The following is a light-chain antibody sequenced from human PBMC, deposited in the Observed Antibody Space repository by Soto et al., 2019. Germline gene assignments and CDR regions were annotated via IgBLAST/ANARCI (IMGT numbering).Light chain of an antibody. V-gene: IGLV2-14*01. J-gene: IGLJ1*01. CDR2: EVS. CDR1: SSDVGGYNY. CDR3: QSYDTSLGGSRV. Sequence: QSALTQPASVSGSPGQSITISCTGSSSDVGGYNYVSWYQQHPGKAPKLMIYEVSNRPSGISNRFSGSKSGNTASLTLSGLQAEDEADYYCQSYDTSLGGSRVFGTGTKLTV.